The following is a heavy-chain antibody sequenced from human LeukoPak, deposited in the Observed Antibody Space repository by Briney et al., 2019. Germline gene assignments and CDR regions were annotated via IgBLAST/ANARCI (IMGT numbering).Heavy chain of an antibody. CDR1: GFTFSSYG. D-gene: IGHD1-26*01. Sequence: PGGSLRLXCAASGFTFSSYGMHWVRQAPGKVLEWVAFIRYDGSNKYYADSVKGRFTISRDNSKYTLYLQMNSLRAEDTAVYYCAKDLASSFIFDYWGQGTLVTVSS. V-gene: IGHV3-30*02. CDR3: AKDLASSFIFDY. J-gene: IGHJ4*02. CDR2: IRYDGSNK.